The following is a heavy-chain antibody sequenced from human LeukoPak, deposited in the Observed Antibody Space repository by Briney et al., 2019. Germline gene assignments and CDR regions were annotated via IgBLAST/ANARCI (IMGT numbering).Heavy chain of an antibody. D-gene: IGHD3-9*01. CDR1: GGSISSSSYY. J-gene: IGHJ4*02. V-gene: IGHV4-39*01. CDR3: ARTPHNYYDILTGYYPLGCSDY. Sequence: SETLSLTCTVSGGSISSSSYYWGWIRQPPGKGLEWIGSIYYSGSTYYNPSLKSRVTISVDTSKNQFSLKLSSVTAADTAVYYGARTPHNYYDILTGYYPLGCSDYWGQGTLVTVSS. CDR2: IYYSGST.